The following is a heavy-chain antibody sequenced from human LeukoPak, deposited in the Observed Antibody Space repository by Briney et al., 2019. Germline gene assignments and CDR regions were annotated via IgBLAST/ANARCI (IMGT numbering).Heavy chain of an antibody. D-gene: IGHD4-17*01. CDR3: ARSRATVTAGRAFDI. V-gene: IGHV3-48*01. CDR2: ISSSSSSTI. J-gene: IGHJ3*02. Sequence: GGSLRLSCAASGFTFSGYSMNWVRQAPGKGLEWVSYISSSSSSTIYYADSVKGRLTISRDNAKDSLYLQMNSLRAEDTAVYYCARSRATVTAGRAFDIWGQGTMVTVSS. CDR1: GFTFSGYS.